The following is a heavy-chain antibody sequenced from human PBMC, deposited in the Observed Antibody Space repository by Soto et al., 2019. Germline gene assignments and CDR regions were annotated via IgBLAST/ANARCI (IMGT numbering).Heavy chain of an antibody. J-gene: IGHJ4*03. D-gene: IGHD3-10*01. V-gene: IGHV1-46*03. CDR3: SRLTTMVREINDDPLDF. CDR1: GGTFSNDI. Sequence: ASVKVSCKTSGGTFSNDIITWVRQAPGQGLEWMGVINPTGGRASYAPKFQGRVTLTRDTSTSTAYMELSSLRSDDTAVYFCSRLTTMVREINDDPLDFSGQGSLVIVSS. CDR2: INPTGGRA.